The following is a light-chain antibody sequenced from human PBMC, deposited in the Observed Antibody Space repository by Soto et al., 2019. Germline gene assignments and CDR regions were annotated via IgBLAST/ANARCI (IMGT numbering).Light chain of an antibody. CDR3: QHYNPYSGP. V-gene: IGKV1-5*01. CDR1: QNIRTW. Sequence: DIQMTQSPSTLSASLGDRVTITCRASQNIRTWLSWYQQKPGKAPNLLIFDASSLHSGVPSRFSGSGSGTEFTLTITSLQPDDFATYYCQHYNPYSGPFGQGTKV. CDR2: DAS. J-gene: IGKJ1*01.